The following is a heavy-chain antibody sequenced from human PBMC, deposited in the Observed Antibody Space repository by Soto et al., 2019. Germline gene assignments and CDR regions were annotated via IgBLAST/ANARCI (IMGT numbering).Heavy chain of an antibody. Sequence: PGGSLRLSCAASGFTFSTYAMNWVRQAPGKGLEWVSGISTSGAGTYYADSVKGRFTISRDNSKNTLYLQMNSLRAEDTAIYYCAKRPRALLTFDYWGQGTLVTVSS. V-gene: IGHV3-23*01. CDR1: GFTFSTYA. CDR2: ISTSGAGT. D-gene: IGHD1-26*01. J-gene: IGHJ4*02. CDR3: AKRPRALLTFDY.